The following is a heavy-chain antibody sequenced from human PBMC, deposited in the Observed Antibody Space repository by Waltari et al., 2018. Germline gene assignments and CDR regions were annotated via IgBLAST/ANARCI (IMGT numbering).Heavy chain of an antibody. J-gene: IGHJ4*02. CDR1: GYTFTSYY. Sequence: QVQLVQSGAEVKKPGASVKVSCKASGYTFTSYYMPGVRQAPGQGLEWMGIINPSGGSTSYAQKFQGRVTMTRDTSTSTVYMELSSLRSEDTAVYYCARGARVAGYFDYWGQGTLVTVSS. V-gene: IGHV1-46*01. CDR3: ARGARVAGYFDY. CDR2: INPSGGST. D-gene: IGHD2-15*01.